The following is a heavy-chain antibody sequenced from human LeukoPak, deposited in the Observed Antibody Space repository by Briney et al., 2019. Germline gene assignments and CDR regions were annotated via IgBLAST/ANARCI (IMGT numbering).Heavy chain of an antibody. CDR3: ASRRSDISGYYSIDY. Sequence: PGGSLRLSCAASGFTFRNYVMSWVRQAPGKGLEWALIISASGGTTHYVDSVKGRFTISRDNDKNTLYLQINSLRVEDTAVYYCASRRSDISGYYSIDYWGQGTLVIVSS. D-gene: IGHD3-22*01. J-gene: IGHJ4*02. CDR1: GFTFRNYV. CDR2: ISASGGTT. V-gene: IGHV3-23*01.